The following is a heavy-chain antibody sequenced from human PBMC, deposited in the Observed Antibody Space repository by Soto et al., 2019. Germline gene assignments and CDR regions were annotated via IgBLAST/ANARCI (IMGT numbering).Heavy chain of an antibody. CDR2: IYPGDSDT. Sequence: PGESLKISCKGSGYSFTSYWIGWVRQMPGKGLEWMGIIYPGDSDTRYSPSFQGQVTISADKSISTAYLQWSSLKASDTAMYYCARHVVFIMVRGVLCYGMDFCGQGTTVTVSS. V-gene: IGHV5-51*01. CDR3: ARHVVFIMVRGVLCYGMDF. CDR1: GYSFTSYW. D-gene: IGHD3-10*01. J-gene: IGHJ6*02.